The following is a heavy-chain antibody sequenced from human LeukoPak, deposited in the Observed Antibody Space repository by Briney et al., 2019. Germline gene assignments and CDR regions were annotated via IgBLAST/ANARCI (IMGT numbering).Heavy chain of an antibody. CDR2: IKFDGSEE. D-gene: IGHD3-22*01. J-gene: IGHJ4*02. Sequence: GGSLRLSCTASGFIFSSYWMSWVRQAPGKGLEWVANIKFDGSEEYYVDSVKGRFTISRDNAKNSLILQTSSLTVADTGIYYCARDGSPNYGYYAFFDNWGQGTLVTVSS. CDR1: GFIFSSYW. CDR3: ARDGSPNYGYYAFFDN. V-gene: IGHV3-7*01.